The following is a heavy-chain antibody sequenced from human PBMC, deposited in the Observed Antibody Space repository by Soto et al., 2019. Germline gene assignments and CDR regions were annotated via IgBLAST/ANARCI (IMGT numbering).Heavy chain of an antibody. CDR1: GGSFSGYY. D-gene: IGHD3-22*01. J-gene: IGHJ3*02. Sequence: SETLSLTCAVYGGSFSGYYWSWIRQPPGKGLEWIGEINHSGSTNYNPSLKSRVTISVDTSKNQFSLKLSSATAADTAVYYCAMDTYYYDSSGYARPDAFDIWGQGTMVTVSS. V-gene: IGHV4-34*01. CDR3: AMDTYYYDSSGYARPDAFDI. CDR2: INHSGST.